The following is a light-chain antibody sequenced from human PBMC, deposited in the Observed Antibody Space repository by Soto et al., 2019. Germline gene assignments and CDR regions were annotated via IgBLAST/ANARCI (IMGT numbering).Light chain of an antibody. J-gene: IGKJ5*01. CDR3: QQYGNSPIT. CDR1: QRVSTNY. V-gene: IGKV3-20*01. CDR2: GAS. Sequence: DIVLTQSPGTLSLSPGERATLSCRASQRVSTNYLAWYQQKPGQAPRLLIYGASSRATGIPDRFRGSGSGTDFTLTISRLEPEDFALYYCQQYGNSPITFGQGTRLQIK.